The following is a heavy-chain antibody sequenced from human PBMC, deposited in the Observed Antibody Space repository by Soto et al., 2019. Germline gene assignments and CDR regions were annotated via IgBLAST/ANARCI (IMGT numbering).Heavy chain of an antibody. CDR3: RAWTKQWLVHGFDY. D-gene: IGHD6-19*01. V-gene: IGHV3-33*03. CDR2: IWYDGSNK. Sequence: GGSLRLSCAASGFTFSNYGMHWVRQAPGKGLEWVAIIWYDGSNKYYADSVKGRFTISRDNAKNTLYLQMNSLRAEDTAVYYCRAWTKQWLVHGFDYWGQGTLVTVSS. CDR1: GFTFSNYG. J-gene: IGHJ4*02.